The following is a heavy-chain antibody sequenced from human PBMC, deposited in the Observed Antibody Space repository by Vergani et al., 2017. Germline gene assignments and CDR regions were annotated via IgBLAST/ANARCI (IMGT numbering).Heavy chain of an antibody. CDR3: AKDHRGRSTTVTILDY. CDR1: GFTFSSYA. J-gene: IGHJ4*02. Sequence: VQLVESGGGVVQPGRSLRLSCAASGFTFSSYAMSWVRPAPGKGLEWVSAISGSGGSTYYADSVKGRFTISRDNSKNTLYLQMNSLRAEDTAVYYCAKDHRGRSTTVTILDYWGQGTLVTVSS. D-gene: IGHD4-17*01. CDR2: ISGSGGST. V-gene: IGHV3-23*04.